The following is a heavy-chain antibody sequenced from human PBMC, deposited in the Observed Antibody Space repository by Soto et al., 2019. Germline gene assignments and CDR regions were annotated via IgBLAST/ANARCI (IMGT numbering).Heavy chain of an antibody. Sequence: QLQLQESGPGLVKPSETLSLTCTVSGGSISSSSYYWGWIRQPPGKGLEWIGSIYYSGSTYYNPSRKRPVTIPVDTSKNQFSLKLSSVTATDTAVYYCARHAPTYYDFWSGYYRDYYYYMDVWGKGTTVTVSS. CDR3: ARHAPTYYDFWSGYYRDYYYYMDV. CDR1: GGSISSSSYY. V-gene: IGHV4-39*01. D-gene: IGHD3-3*01. J-gene: IGHJ6*03. CDR2: IYYSGST.